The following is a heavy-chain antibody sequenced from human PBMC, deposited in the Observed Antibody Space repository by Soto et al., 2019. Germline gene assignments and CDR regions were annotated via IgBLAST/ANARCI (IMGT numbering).Heavy chain of an antibody. Sequence: GGSLRLSCAASGFTFSSYSMNWVRQAPGKGLEWVSYISSSSSTIYYADSVKGRFTISRDNAKNSLYLQMNSLRDEDTAVYYCASQYYYDRRLGIFDPWGQGTLVTVSS. J-gene: IGHJ5*02. CDR3: ASQYYYDRRLGIFDP. V-gene: IGHV3-48*02. CDR2: ISSSSSTI. CDR1: GFTFSSYS. D-gene: IGHD3-22*01.